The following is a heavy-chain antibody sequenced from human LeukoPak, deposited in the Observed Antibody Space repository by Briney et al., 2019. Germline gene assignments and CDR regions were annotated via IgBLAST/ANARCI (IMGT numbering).Heavy chain of an antibody. J-gene: IGHJ5*02. Sequence: GASVKVSCKASGFTFTSRSAAQWVRQARGQRLEWIGWIVVDSDNTNYAENFRERVTITRDMSASTSYMELSSLRSEDTAVYFCAAPYTSSWFDLWGQGTLVTVSS. CDR3: AAPYTSSWFDL. CDR2: IVVDSDNT. V-gene: IGHV1-58*01. D-gene: IGHD6-13*01. CDR1: GFTFTSRSA.